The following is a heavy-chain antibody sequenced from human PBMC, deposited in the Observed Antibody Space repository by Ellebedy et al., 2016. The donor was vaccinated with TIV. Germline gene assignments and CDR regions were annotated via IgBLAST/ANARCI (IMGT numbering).Heavy chain of an antibody. J-gene: IGHJ5*02. D-gene: IGHD1-26*01. V-gene: IGHV4-59*12. CDR1: GDSISPYY. Sequence: MPSETLSLTCTVSGDSISPYYWNWIRQPPGKGLEWIGYIYYSGSANYNPSLKSRVTISVDRSKNQLSLKLDSVTAADTAVYYCARSGSYYRFFDPWGQGALVTISS. CDR3: ARSGSYYRFFDP. CDR2: IYYSGSA.